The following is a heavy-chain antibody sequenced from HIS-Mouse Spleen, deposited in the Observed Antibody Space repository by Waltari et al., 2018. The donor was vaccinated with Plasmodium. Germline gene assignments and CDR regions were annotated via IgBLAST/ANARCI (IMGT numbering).Heavy chain of an antibody. J-gene: IGHJ3*02. D-gene: IGHD6-13*01. Sequence: EVQLVESGGGLVQPVGSLRRSCAASGFPFSSYWMHWVRQAPGKWLVWFSRINSDWSSTRYADSVKGRFTISRDNAKNTLYLQMNSLRAEDTAVYYCARTIAVVGTGDALDIWGQGTMVTVSS. CDR3: ARTIAVVGTGDALDI. V-gene: IGHV3-74*01. CDR1: GFPFSSYW. CDR2: INSDWSST.